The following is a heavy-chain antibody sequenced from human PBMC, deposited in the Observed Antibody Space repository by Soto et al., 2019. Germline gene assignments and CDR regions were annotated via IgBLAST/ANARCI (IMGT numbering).Heavy chain of an antibody. CDR2: ISWDGGST. V-gene: IGHV3-43*01. J-gene: IGHJ4*02. CDR1: GFTFDDYT. Sequence: EVQLVESGGVVVQPGGSLRLSCAASGFTFDDYTMHWVRQAPGKGLEWVSLISWDGGSTYYADSVKGRFTISRDNSKNSLYLQMNSLRTEDTALYYCAKDNPDGDYYFDYWGQGTLVTVSS. D-gene: IGHD4-17*01. CDR3: AKDNPDGDYYFDY.